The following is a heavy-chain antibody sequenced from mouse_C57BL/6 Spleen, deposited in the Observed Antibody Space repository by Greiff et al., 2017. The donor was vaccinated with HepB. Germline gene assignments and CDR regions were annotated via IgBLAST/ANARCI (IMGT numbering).Heavy chain of an antibody. CDR3: ARNGNYYYFDY. CDR2: IYPRDGST. Sequence: QVHVKQSGPELVKPGASVKLSCKASGYTFTSYDINWVKQRPGQGLEWIGWIYPRDGSTKYNEKFKGKATLTVDTSSSTAYMELHSLTSEDSAVYLCARNGNYYYFDYWGQGTTLTVSS. CDR1: GYTFTSYD. J-gene: IGHJ2*01. D-gene: IGHD2-1*01. V-gene: IGHV1-85*01.